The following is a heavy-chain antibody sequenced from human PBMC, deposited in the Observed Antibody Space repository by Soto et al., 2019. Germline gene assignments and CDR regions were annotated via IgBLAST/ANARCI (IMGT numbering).Heavy chain of an antibody. Sequence: QVQLVQSGAEAKKPGSSVKVSCKASGYTFTSYDITWVRQATGQGLEWMGWMNPNSGNTGYAQKFQGRGTMTGHTYISTAYMELSSLRSYDTAVYYWARPRGYSSSVKHYYYCIDVWGPGTTVTVSS. CDR3: ARPRGYSSSVKHYYYCIDV. CDR1: GYTFTSYD. V-gene: IGHV1-8*01. CDR2: MNPNSGNT. J-gene: IGHJ6*02. D-gene: IGHD6-6*01.